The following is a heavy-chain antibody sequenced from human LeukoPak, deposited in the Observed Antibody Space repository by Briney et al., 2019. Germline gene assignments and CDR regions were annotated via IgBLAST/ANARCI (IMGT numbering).Heavy chain of an antibody. Sequence: ASVKVSCMASGYTFSDYYTHWVRQAPGQGLEWMGWINPKSGGTDYAQTLQGRVAMTRDTSISTAYMELSRLRSDDTAVYYCAREANYYNIESNWFDSWGQGTLVTVFS. CDR1: GYTFSDYY. J-gene: IGHJ5*01. V-gene: IGHV1-2*02. D-gene: IGHD3-22*01. CDR2: INPKSGGT. CDR3: AREANYYNIESNWFDS.